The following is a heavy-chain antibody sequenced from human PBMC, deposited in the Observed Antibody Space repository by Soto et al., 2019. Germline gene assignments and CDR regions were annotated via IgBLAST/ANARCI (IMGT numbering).Heavy chain of an antibody. V-gene: IGHV1-2*04. CDR1: GYTFTDYW. CDR2: INPKSGAT. CDR3: ARDLCGGNCPGIWYFDL. J-gene: IGHJ2*01. D-gene: IGHD2-21*01. Sequence: QVHLVQSGAEVQKPGASVKVSCKASGYTFTDYWIHWVRQAPGQGLEWMGWINPKSGATNYAQKFQGWVTMPRDTSISTVYLDLSRLTSDDTAIYYCARDLCGGNCPGIWYFDLWGRGTLVTVSS.